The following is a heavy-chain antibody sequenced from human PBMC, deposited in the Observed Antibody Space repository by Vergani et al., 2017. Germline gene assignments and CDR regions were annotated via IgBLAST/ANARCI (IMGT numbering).Heavy chain of an antibody. D-gene: IGHD3-10*01. Sequence: QVQLVQSGAEVKKPGASVKVSCKASGYTFTGYYMHWVRQAPGQGLEWMGWINPNSGGTNYAQKFQGRVTMTRDTSISTAYMELSRLRSDDTAVYYWARDLWFGEDRGWFDPWGQGTLVTVSS. CDR3: ARDLWFGEDRGWFDP. CDR2: INPNSGGT. J-gene: IGHJ5*02. CDR1: GYTFTGYY. V-gene: IGHV1-2*02.